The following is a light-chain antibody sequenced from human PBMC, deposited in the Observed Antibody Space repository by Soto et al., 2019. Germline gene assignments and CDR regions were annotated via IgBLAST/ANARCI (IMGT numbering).Light chain of an antibody. V-gene: IGKV3-20*01. CDR3: HQRQSWPRT. Sequence: EIVLTQSPGTLSLSPGERATLSCRSSQSVSNNFLAWYQHRPGQAPRLLIYGPSTRATGIPDRFSGSGSGTDFTLTISRLEPEDFAVYYCHQRQSWPRTFGQGTKVDI. CDR2: GPS. CDR1: QSVSNNF. J-gene: IGKJ1*01.